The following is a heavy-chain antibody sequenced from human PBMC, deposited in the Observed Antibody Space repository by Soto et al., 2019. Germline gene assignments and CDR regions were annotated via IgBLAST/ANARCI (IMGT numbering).Heavy chain of an antibody. CDR2: MTPDSGDT. CDR1: GHTLGSYD. J-gene: IGHJ5*01. CDR3: ARDPFYGWFDS. V-gene: IGHV1-8*01. Sequence: QVQLVQSGAEVRKPGASVKVSCKASGHTLGSYDINWVRQATGQGLEWMGWMTPDSGDTGYAQKFQGRVTMTWDTSITTAYMELSSLRSDDTAVYYCARDPFYGWFDSWGQGTLVTVSS. D-gene: IGHD3-16*01.